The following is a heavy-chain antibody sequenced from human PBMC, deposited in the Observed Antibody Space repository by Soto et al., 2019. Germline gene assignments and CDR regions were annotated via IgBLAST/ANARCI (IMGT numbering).Heavy chain of an antibody. Sequence: GASVKVSCKDSGGTLSSYASRWVRQAPGQGLGWMGGIIPIFGTANYAQKFQGRVTITADESTSTAYMELSSLRSEDTAVYYCARVDTAMDTSHYGMDVWGQGTTVTVSS. J-gene: IGHJ6*02. CDR3: ARVDTAMDTSHYGMDV. V-gene: IGHV1-69*13. D-gene: IGHD5-18*01. CDR2: IIPIFGTA. CDR1: GGTLSSYA.